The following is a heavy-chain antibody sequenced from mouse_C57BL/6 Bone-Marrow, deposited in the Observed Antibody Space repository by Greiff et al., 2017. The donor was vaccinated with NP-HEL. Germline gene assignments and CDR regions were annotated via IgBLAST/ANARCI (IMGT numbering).Heavy chain of an antibody. J-gene: IGHJ1*03. Sequence: VQLQQPGADLVKPGASVKLSCKASGYTFTSYWMHWVKQRPGRGLEWIGRIDPNSGGTKFNEQFKTKATLTVDKPSSTADMQLSSLTSEDSAVHYCARYYYGSRGWYFEVWGTGTTVTVSS. CDR2: IDPNSGGT. D-gene: IGHD1-1*01. CDR3: ARYYYGSRGWYFEV. CDR1: GYTFTSYW. V-gene: IGHV1-72*01.